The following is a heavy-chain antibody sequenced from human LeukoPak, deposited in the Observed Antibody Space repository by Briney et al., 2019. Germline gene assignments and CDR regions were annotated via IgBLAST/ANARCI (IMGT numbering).Heavy chain of an antibody. J-gene: IGHJ5*02. CDR3: ARHGALCTGGSCSRFDP. CDR1: GGSISSSNYY. Sequence: SETLSLTCTVSGGSISSSNYYWGWIRQPPGKGLEWIGTIYYSGSTYYNSSLKSRVTISVDTSKNHFSLKVSSVTATDTAMYYCARHGALCTGGSCSRFDPWGQGTLVTVSS. CDR2: IYYSGST. D-gene: IGHD2-15*01. V-gene: IGHV4-39*01.